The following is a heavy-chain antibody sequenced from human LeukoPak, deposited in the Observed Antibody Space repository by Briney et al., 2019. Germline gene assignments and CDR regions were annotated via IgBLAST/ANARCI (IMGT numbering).Heavy chain of an antibody. V-gene: IGHV1-69*05. CDR1: GGTFSSYA. Sequence: SVKVSCKASGGTFSSYAISWVRQAPGQGLEWMGRIIPIFGTANYAQKFQGRVTITTDESTSTAYMELSSLRSEDTAVYYCATGGGYSSSWYYFDYWGQGTLVTVSS. J-gene: IGHJ4*02. CDR2: IIPIFGTA. CDR3: ATGGGYSSSWYYFDY. D-gene: IGHD6-13*01.